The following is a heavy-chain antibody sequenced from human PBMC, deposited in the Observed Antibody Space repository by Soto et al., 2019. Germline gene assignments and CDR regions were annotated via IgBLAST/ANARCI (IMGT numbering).Heavy chain of an antibody. J-gene: IGHJ5*02. CDR2: LSGSGDSA. Sequence: GGSLRLSCAASGFTFSSYAMSWVRQVPGKGLEWVSTLSGSGDSAYYADSVKGRFTISRDNSKNTLYLQMNSLRAEDTAVYYCAKDLFWSGFGGARNCFDPWGQGTLVTVSS. CDR1: GFTFSSYA. V-gene: IGHV3-23*01. D-gene: IGHD3-3*01. CDR3: AKDLFWSGFGGARNCFDP.